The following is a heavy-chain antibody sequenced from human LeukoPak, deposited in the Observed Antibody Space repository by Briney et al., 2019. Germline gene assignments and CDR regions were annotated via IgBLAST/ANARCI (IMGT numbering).Heavy chain of an antibody. CDR3: AREQLVGSYDY. Sequence: EASVKVSCKASGGTFSSYAISWVRQAPGQGLEWMGGIIPIFGTANYAQKFQGRVTITADESTSTAYMELSSLRSEDTAVCYCAREQLVGSYDYWGQGTLVTVSS. CDR2: IIPIFGTA. CDR1: GGTFSSYA. J-gene: IGHJ4*02. D-gene: IGHD6-6*01. V-gene: IGHV1-69*13.